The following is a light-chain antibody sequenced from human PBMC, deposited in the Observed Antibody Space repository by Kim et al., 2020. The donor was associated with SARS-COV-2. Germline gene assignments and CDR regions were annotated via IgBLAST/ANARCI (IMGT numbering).Light chain of an antibody. CDR3: SSYTSSSTLV. J-gene: IGLJ2*01. CDR2: DVS. V-gene: IGLV2-14*03. CDR1: SRDGGGYHY. Sequence: QSIPLYFTGTSRDGGGYHYVSWYQQHPGKAPKLMIYDVSNRPSEVSNRFSDSKSGNTASLTISGLQAEDEADYYCSSYTSSSTLVFGVGTQLTVL.